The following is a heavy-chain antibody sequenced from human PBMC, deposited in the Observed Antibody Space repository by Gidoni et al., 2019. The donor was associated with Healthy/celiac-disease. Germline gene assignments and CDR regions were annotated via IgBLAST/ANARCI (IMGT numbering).Heavy chain of an antibody. CDR3: GKEGASEVYCSSTSCRPFDY. V-gene: IGHV3-23*01. CDR1: GFTFSSYA. D-gene: IGHD2-2*01. J-gene: IGHJ4*02. CDR2: ISGSGGST. Sequence: EVQLLESGGGLVQPGGSLRLSCAASGFTFSSYAMSWVRQAPGKGLEWVSAISGSGGSTYYADSVKGRFTISRDNSKNTLYLQMNSLRAEDTAVYYCGKEGASEVYCSSTSCRPFDYWGQGTLVTVSS.